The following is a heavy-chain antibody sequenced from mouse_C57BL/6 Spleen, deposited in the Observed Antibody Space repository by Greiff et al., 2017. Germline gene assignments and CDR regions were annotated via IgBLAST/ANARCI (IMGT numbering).Heavy chain of an antibody. CDR1: GFTFSDYG. J-gene: IGHJ2*01. CDR2: ISSGSSTI. CDR3: ARDGYGSSYY. D-gene: IGHD1-1*01. V-gene: IGHV5-17*01. Sequence: EVHLVESGGGLVKPGGSLKLSCAASGFTFSDYGMHWVRQAPEKGLEWVAYISSGSSTIYYADTVKGRFTISRDHAKNTLFLQMTSLRSEDTAMYYCARDGYGSSYYWGQGTTLTVSS.